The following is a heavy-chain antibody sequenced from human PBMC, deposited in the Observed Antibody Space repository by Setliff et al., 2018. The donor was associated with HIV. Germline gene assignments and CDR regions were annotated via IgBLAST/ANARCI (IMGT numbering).Heavy chain of an antibody. J-gene: IGHJ4*02. CDR2: ITSGGST. V-gene: IGHV3-23*01. Sequence: GGSLRLSCAASGFTFSSYAMSWVRKTPEKGLEWVSIITSGGSTYYADSAKGRFINSRDKFQNTLYLQMNSLRAEDTAIYYCAKGFRPVDTALVSGPTYWGQGIRVTVSS. CDR1: GFTFSSYA. CDR3: AKGFRPVDTALVSGPTY. D-gene: IGHD5-18*01.